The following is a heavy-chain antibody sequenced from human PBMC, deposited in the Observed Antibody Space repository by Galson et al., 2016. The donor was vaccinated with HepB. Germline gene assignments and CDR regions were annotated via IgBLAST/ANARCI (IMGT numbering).Heavy chain of an antibody. J-gene: IGHJ2*01. CDR1: GGSFSGYP. V-gene: IGHV4-34*01. D-gene: IGHD2-21*02. Sequence: SETLSLTCAVSGGSFSGYPWSWIRQPPGKGLEWIGEIHHSGSTNYKASLKSRVTISLDTSRKQFSLKLTSVTAADTAVYFCARGEVYCGGDCHLWYLDGWGRGTLVTVSS. CDR2: IHHSGST. CDR3: ARGEVYCGGDCHLWYLDG.